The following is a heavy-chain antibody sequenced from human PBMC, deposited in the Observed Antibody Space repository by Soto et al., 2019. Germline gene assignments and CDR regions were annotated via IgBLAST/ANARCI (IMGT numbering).Heavy chain of an antibody. D-gene: IGHD2-2*01. CDR1: GDSVSSNSSA. Sequence: SQTRSLTFAISGDSVSSNSSAWNCIRQSPSRGLEWLGRTYYRSKWYNDYAVSVRSRITINPDTSKNQFSLQLNSVTPEDTAVYYCARGLNCSSTSCFYYYYGMDVWGQGTTVTVSS. J-gene: IGHJ6*02. V-gene: IGHV6-1*01. CDR3: ARGLNCSSTSCFYYYYGMDV. CDR2: TYYRSKWYN.